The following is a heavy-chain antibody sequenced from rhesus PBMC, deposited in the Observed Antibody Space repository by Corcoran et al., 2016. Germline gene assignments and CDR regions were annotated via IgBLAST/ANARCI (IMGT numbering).Heavy chain of an antibody. D-gene: IGHD6S26*01. CDR3: AREVAAACPFDY. CDR2: IYGSSTST. J-gene: IGHJ4*01. V-gene: IGHV4S10*01. Sequence: QVQLQESGPGVVKPSETLSLTCAVSGGSISESYRWSWIRQHPGKGLEWIGYIYGSSTSTTYHTSLKSRVTISNDTSKNQFSLKLSSVTAADTAVYYCAREVAAACPFDYWGQGVLVTVSS. CDR1: GGSISESYR.